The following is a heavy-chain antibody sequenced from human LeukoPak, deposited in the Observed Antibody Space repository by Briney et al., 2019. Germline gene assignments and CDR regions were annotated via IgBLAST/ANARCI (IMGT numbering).Heavy chain of an antibody. CDR1: GFTFSSYG. Sequence: PGRSLRLSCAASGFTFSSYGMHWVRQAPGKGLEWVAVIWYDGSNKYYADSVKGRFTISRDNSKNTLYLQMNSLRAEDTDVYYCARDSAPQPVLRFVEWLPHHYYYGMDVWSQGTTVTVSS. CDR3: ARDSAPQPVLRFVEWLPHHYYYGMDV. V-gene: IGHV3-33*01. J-gene: IGHJ6*02. CDR2: IWYDGSNK. D-gene: IGHD3-3*01.